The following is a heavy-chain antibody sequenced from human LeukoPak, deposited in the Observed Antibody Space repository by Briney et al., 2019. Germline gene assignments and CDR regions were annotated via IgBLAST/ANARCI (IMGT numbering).Heavy chain of an antibody. V-gene: IGHV4-59*01. CDR1: GGSISRYA. CDR3: ARTYNWFDG. CDR2: IFYSGST. Sequence: SETLSLTCTVSGGSISRYAWSWIRQPPGKGLEWVGNIFYSGSTNYNPSLKSRVTISIDTSQNHFSLKLSHLTAADTAIYYCARTYNWFDGWGQGILVTVSS. J-gene: IGHJ5*02.